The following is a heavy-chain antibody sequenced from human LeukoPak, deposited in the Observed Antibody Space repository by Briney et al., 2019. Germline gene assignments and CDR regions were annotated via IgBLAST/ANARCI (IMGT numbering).Heavy chain of an antibody. D-gene: IGHD6-19*01. V-gene: IGHV4-59*01. CDR1: GGSISSYY. Sequence: SETLSLTCTVSGGSISSYYWSWIRQPPGKGLEWIGYIYYSGSTNYNPSLKSRVTISVDTSKNQFSLKLSSVTAADTAVYYSARDGGQTVAGPDAFDIWGQGTMVTVSS. J-gene: IGHJ3*02. CDR2: IYYSGST. CDR3: ARDGGQTVAGPDAFDI.